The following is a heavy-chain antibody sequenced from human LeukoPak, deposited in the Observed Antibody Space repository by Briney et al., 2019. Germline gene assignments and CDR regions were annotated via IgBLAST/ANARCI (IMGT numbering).Heavy chain of an antibody. Sequence: SETLSLTCTVSGGSISSYYWSWIRQPAGKGLEWIGRIYTSGSTNYNPSPKSRVTMSVDTSKNQFSLKLSSVTAADTAVYHCARVMWGRDSSSYTGYYYYYYMDVWGKGTTVTVSS. V-gene: IGHV4-4*07. J-gene: IGHJ6*03. CDR3: ARVMWGRDSSSYTGYYYYYYMDV. CDR2: IYTSGST. CDR1: GGSISSYY. D-gene: IGHD6-13*01.